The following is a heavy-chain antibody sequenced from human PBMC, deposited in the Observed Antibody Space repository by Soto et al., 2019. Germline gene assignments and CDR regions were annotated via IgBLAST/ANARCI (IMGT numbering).Heavy chain of an antibody. D-gene: IGHD4-17*01. J-gene: IGHJ4*02. Sequence: PSETLSLTCTVSGGSISSGDYYWSWIRQPPGKGLEWIGYIYYSGSTYYNPSLKSRVTISVDTSKNQFSLKLSSVTAADTAVYYGAIYGGNSVYFAYWGQGTLVTVYS. V-gene: IGHV4-30-4*01. CDR1: GGSISSGDYY. CDR2: IYYSGST. CDR3: AIYGGNSVYFAY.